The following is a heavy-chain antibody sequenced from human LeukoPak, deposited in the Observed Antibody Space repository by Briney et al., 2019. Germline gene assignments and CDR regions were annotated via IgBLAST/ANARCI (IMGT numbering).Heavy chain of an antibody. CDR3: ARDRYNSGIGYFEF. V-gene: IGHV3-33*08. J-gene: IGHJ4*02. Sequence: GGSLRLSCADSGFTFSTYAMHWVRQAPGKGLEWVAVIWSDGSKKYYVDSVKGRFAISRDNSRNTLYLQLNNLRAEDTAVYYCARDRYNSGIGYFEFWGQGTLVTVSS. CDR2: IWSDGSKK. D-gene: IGHD6-19*01. CDR1: GFTFSTYA.